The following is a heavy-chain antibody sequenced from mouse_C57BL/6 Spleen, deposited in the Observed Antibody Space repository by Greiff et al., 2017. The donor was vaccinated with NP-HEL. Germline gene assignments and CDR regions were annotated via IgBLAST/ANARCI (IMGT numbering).Heavy chain of an antibody. J-gene: IGHJ3*01. CDR2: IWSGGST. D-gene: IGHD1-3*01. CDR1: GFSLTSYG. V-gene: IGHV2-2*01. CDR3: GRGGSSPFAY. Sequence: VQLQQSGPGLVQPSQSLSITCTVSGFSLTSYGVHWVRQSPGKGLEWLGVIWSGGSTDYNAAFISRLSISKDNSKSQVFFKMNSLQADDTAIYYCGRGGSSPFAYWGQGTLVTVSA.